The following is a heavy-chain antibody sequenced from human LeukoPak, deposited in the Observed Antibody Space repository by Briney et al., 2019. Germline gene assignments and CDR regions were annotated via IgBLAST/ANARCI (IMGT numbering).Heavy chain of an antibody. CDR3: ARHPHGDYVWFDP. CDR2: IYYSGST. CDR1: GGSVSSSSYY. V-gene: IGHV4-39*01. Sequence: PSETLSLTCTVSGGSVSSSSYYWGWIRQPPGKGLEWIGSIYYSGSTYYNPSLKSRVTMSVDTSESQFSLKLSSVTAADTAVYYCARHPHGDYVWFDPWGQGSLVTVSS. D-gene: IGHD4-17*01. J-gene: IGHJ5*02.